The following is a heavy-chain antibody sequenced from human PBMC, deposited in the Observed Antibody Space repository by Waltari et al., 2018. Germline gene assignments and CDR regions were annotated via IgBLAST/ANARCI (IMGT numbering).Heavy chain of an antibody. Sequence: QVQLVQSGAEVKKPGSSVKVSCKASGGTFSSYAISWVRQAPGQGLEWMGGIIPIFGTANYAQKFQGRVTITTDESTSTAYMELSSLRSEDTAVYYCARPVLGRDYDTKPFDIWGQGTMVTVSS. CDR3: ARPVLGRDYDTKPFDI. V-gene: IGHV1-69*05. D-gene: IGHD4-17*01. J-gene: IGHJ3*02. CDR2: IIPIFGTA. CDR1: GGTFSSYA.